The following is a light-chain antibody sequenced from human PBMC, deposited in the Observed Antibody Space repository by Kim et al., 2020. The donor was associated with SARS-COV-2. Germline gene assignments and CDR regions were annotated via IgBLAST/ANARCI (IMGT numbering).Light chain of an antibody. Sequence: DVQMTQSPSSLSASVGDRVTITCQASQDISHSLNWYQQKPGKAPNLLIYDVSNLRTDVPSRFRGSGSGTDFTLTISGLQPEDTATYFCQQYRNLPYTFGQGTKLEF. CDR2: DVS. CDR1: QDISHS. V-gene: IGKV1-33*01. CDR3: QQYRNLPYT. J-gene: IGKJ2*01.